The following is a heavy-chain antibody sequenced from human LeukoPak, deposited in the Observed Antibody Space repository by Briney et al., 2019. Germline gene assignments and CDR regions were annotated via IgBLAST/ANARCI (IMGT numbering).Heavy chain of an antibody. J-gene: IGHJ6*02. CDR1: GGSISSYY. CDR2: IYYSGST. D-gene: IGHD6-19*01. Sequence: SETLSLTCTVSGGSISSYYWSWIRQPPGKGLEWIGYIYYSGSTNYNPSLKCRVTISVDTSKNQFSLKLSSVTAADTAVYYCARGVPPSYSSGWYRDYYYYGMDVWGQGTTVTVSS. V-gene: IGHV4-59*01. CDR3: ARGVPPSYSSGWYRDYYYYGMDV.